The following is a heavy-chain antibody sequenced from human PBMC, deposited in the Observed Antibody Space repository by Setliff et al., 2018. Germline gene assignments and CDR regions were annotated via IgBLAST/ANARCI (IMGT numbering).Heavy chain of an antibody. Sequence: GGSLRLSCAASGFTFSNYAMSWVRQAPGKGLEWVSVITGSGTTTYYADSVKGRFTISRDNSKNTVYLQMNSLRAEDTSIYYCANAYNYGYAHYYYGMDVWGQGTTVTVS. V-gene: IGHV3-23*01. J-gene: IGHJ6*02. D-gene: IGHD5-18*01. CDR1: GFTFSNYA. CDR2: ITGSGTTT. CDR3: ANAYNYGYAHYYYGMDV.